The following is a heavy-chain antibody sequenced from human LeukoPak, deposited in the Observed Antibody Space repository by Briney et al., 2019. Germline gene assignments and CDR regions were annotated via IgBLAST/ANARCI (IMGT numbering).Heavy chain of an antibody. D-gene: IGHD2-21*01. CDR2: INTNTGNP. CDR3: TREIFHCGGPCRSL. Sequence: ASVKVSCKASGYTFTSNAMNWVRQAPGQGLEWMGWINTNTGNPTYAQDFTGRFVFSLDTSVSTAYLQISSLKAEDTAVYYCTREIFHCGGPCRSLWGQGTLVTVSS. J-gene: IGHJ4*02. CDR1: GYTFTSNA. V-gene: IGHV7-4-1*02.